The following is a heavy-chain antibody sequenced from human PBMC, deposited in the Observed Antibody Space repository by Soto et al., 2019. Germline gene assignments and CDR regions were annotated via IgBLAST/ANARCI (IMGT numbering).Heavy chain of an antibody. V-gene: IGHV1-3*01. Sequence: ASVNVSCTASGYTFTSYAMHWVRQAPGQRLEWMGWINAGNGNTKYSQKFQGRVTITRDTSASTAYMELSSLRSEDTAVYYCARERGSISARGDYSFDYWGQGTLVSVSS. J-gene: IGHJ4*02. D-gene: IGHD6-6*01. CDR1: GYTFTSYA. CDR3: ARERGSISARGDYSFDY. CDR2: INAGNGNT.